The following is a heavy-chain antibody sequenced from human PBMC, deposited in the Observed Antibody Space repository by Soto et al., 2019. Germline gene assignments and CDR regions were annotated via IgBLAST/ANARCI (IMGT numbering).Heavy chain of an antibody. CDR1: GGSISSSSYY. CDR3: TCIFSGGYGYGFYYYGMDV. CDR2: IYYSGST. Sequence: PSETLSLTCTVSGGSISSSSYYWGWIRQPPGKGLEWIGSIYYSGSTYYNPSLKSRVTISVDTSKSQFSLKLSSVTAADTAVYYCTCIFSGGYGYGFYYYGMDVWGQGTTLTVS. D-gene: IGHD5-18*01. J-gene: IGHJ6*02. V-gene: IGHV4-39*01.